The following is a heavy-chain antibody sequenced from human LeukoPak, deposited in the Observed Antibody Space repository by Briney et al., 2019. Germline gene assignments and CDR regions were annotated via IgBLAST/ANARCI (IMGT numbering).Heavy chain of an antibody. V-gene: IGHV3-21*01. D-gene: IGHD4-23*01. J-gene: IGHJ4*02. CDR1: GFTFSSYS. CDR3: ASRQYGGNSLDY. Sequence: GGSLRLSCAASGFTFSSYSMNWVRQAPGKGLEWVSSISSSSSYIYYADSVKGRFTISRDNAKNSLYLQMNSLRAEDTAVYYCASRQYGGNSLDYWGQGTLGTVSS. CDR2: ISSSSSYI.